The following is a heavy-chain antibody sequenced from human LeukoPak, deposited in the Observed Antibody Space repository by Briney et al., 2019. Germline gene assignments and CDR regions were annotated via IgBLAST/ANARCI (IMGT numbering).Heavy chain of an antibody. CDR3: ARRSYCSGGSCVHSFDY. D-gene: IGHD2-15*01. Sequence: GGSLRLSCEASGFTFSSYWMHWVRQVPGKGLVWVSLINSDGSTTTYADSVKGRFTISRDNAKNTLYLQMNSLRAEDTAVYYCARRSYCSGGSCVHSFDYWGQGTLVTVSS. CDR1: GFTFSSYW. CDR2: INSDGSTT. V-gene: IGHV3-74*01. J-gene: IGHJ4*02.